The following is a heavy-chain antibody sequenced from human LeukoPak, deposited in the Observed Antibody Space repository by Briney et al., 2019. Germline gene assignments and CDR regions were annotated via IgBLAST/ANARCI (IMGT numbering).Heavy chain of an antibody. CDR3: ASPYCSSTSCSTLHDY. D-gene: IGHD2-2*01. J-gene: IGHJ4*02. Sequence: GGSLRLSCAASGFTFSSYGMHWVRQAPGKGLEWVVNIKQDGGEKYYVDSVKGRFTISRDNAKSSLYLQMNSLRAEDTAVYYCASPYCSSTSCSTLHDYWGQGTLVTVSS. CDR2: IKQDGGEK. V-gene: IGHV3-7*01. CDR1: GFTFSSYG.